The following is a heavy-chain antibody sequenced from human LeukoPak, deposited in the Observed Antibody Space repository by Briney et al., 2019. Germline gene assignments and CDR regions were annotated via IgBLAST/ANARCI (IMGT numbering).Heavy chain of an antibody. D-gene: IGHD2-8*01. V-gene: IGHV3-7*03. CDR1: GFTFSNYW. CDR3: AKGGHKAVLIDY. Sequence: GGSLRLSCAASGFTFSNYWMSWVRQAPGKGLEWVANIKEDGSEKYYVDSLKGRFTISRDNAKNSLYLQMNSLRAEDTAVYYCAKGGHKAVLIDYWGQGTLVTVSS. CDR2: IKEDGSEK. J-gene: IGHJ4*02.